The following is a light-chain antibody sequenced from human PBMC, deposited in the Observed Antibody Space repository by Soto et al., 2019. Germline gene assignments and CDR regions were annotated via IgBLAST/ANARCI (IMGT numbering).Light chain of an antibody. J-gene: IGLJ1*01. CDR2: DVS. V-gene: IGLV2-11*01. CDR1: SSDVGDYNF. Sequence: QSVLSQHLSVSGSLGQSVTISCTGTSSDVGDYNFVSWYQQHPNKAPKLMIYDVSKRPSGVPDRFSGSKSGNTASLTISGLQAEDEADYYCCSYAGSYTFDVFGTGTKVTVL. CDR3: CSYAGSYTFDV.